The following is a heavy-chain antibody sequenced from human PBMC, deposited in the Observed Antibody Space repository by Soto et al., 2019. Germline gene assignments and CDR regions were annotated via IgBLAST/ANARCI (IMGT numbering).Heavy chain of an antibody. J-gene: IGHJ4*02. CDR3: ARVRGTAGKRYFDY. D-gene: IGHD6-13*01. CDR2: THYSGST. V-gene: IGHV4-59*01. CDR1: GGSMIAYY. Sequence: SETLSLTCTVFGGSMIAYYWNWMRQPPGKGLQWIGYTHYSGSTTYNPSLKSRVTISVDSSKNQFSLKLDSVTPADTAVYYCARVRGTAGKRYFDYWGPGTLVTVSS.